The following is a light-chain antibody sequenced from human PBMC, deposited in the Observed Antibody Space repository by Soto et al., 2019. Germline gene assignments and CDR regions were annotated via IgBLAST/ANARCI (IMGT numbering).Light chain of an antibody. J-gene: IGLJ3*02. CDR3: SSYTSSSTVV. CDR2: DVS. Sequence: QSVLTQPASVSGSPGQSITISCTGTSSDVGGYNYVSWYQQHPGKAPKLMIYDVSYRPSGGSNRFSGSKSGNTASLTISGLQADDEADYYCSSYTSSSTVVFGGGTKLTVL. CDR1: SSDVGGYNY. V-gene: IGLV2-14*03.